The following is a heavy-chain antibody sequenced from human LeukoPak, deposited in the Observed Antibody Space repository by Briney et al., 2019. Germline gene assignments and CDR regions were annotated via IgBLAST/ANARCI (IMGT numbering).Heavy chain of an antibody. Sequence: GESLRISCKGSGYTFTNYWIAWVRQMPGKGREWMGIIYPGDSDTRYSPSFQGQVTISADKSISTAYLQWSSLKASDTAMYYCARHSEQYYFDYWGQGTLVTVSS. D-gene: IGHD1/OR15-1a*01. CDR1: GYTFTNYW. J-gene: IGHJ4*02. V-gene: IGHV5-51*01. CDR3: ARHSEQYYFDY. CDR2: IYPGDSDT.